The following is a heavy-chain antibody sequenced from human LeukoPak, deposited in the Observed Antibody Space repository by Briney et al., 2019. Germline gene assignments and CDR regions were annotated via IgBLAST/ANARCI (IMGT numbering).Heavy chain of an antibody. CDR1: GFTFSSYW. J-gene: IGHJ4*02. Sequence: GGSLRLSCAASGFTFSSYWMSWVRQAPGKGLEWVANIKQDGSEKYYVDSVKGRFTISRDNSKNTLYLQMNSLRAEDTAVYYCAKTKYYYDSSGYYGPYFDYWGQGTLVTVSS. CDR3: AKTKYYYDSSGYYGPYFDY. D-gene: IGHD3-22*01. V-gene: IGHV3-7*03. CDR2: IKQDGSEK.